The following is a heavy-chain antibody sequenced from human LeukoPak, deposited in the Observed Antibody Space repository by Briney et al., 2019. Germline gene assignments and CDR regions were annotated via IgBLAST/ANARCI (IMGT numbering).Heavy chain of an antibody. CDR1: VGSISGYS. Sequence: SETLSLTCTVSVGSISGYSWSCMRQPAGKGLECIGRLYISGITNYNPSLKSPVTMSVHKFKNQFALILGSVNGADTAVYYCARDLGSYRRYFDYWGQGTLVTVSS. CDR2: LYISGIT. D-gene: IGHD1-26*01. CDR3: ARDLGSYRRYFDY. J-gene: IGHJ4*02. V-gene: IGHV4-4*07.